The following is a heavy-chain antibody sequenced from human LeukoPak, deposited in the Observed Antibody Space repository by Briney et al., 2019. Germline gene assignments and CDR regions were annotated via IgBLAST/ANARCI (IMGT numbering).Heavy chain of an antibody. CDR1: GFTVSSNY. CDR2: IYSGGST. CDR3: ARDQIAAAGTPIGYYGMDV. V-gene: IGHV3-53*01. Sequence: PGGTLRLSCAASGFTVSSNYMSWVRQAPGKGLEWVSVIYSGGSTYYADSVKGRFTISRDNSKNTLYLQMNSLRAEDTAVYYCARDQIAAAGTPIGYYGMDVWGQGTTVTVS. D-gene: IGHD6-13*01. J-gene: IGHJ6*02.